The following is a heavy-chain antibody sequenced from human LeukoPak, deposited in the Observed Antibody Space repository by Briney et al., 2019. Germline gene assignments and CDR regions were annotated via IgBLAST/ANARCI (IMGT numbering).Heavy chain of an antibody. D-gene: IGHD3-10*01. CDR1: GGSFSGYY. V-gene: IGHV4-34*01. CDR2: INHSGGT. CDR3: ARATMVRGVIGAFDI. J-gene: IGHJ3*02. Sequence: PSETLSLTCAVYGGSFSGYYWSWIRQPPGKGLEWIGEINHSGGTNYNPSLKSRVTISVDTSKNQFSLKLSSVTAADTAVYYCARATMVRGVIGAFDIWGQGTMVTVSS.